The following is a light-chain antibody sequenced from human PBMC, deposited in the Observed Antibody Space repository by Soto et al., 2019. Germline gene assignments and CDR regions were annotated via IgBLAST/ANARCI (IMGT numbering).Light chain of an antibody. CDR3: SSYTGTTTV. CDR1: SSDIGSYNY. Sequence: QSVLTQPASVSGSPVQSITISCTGASSDIGSYNYVSWYQQHLGKAPKLIIYEVSNRPSGVSNRLSGSKSGNTASLTISGLQTEDEADYYCSSYTGTTTVFGGGTKLTVL. J-gene: IGLJ3*02. V-gene: IGLV2-14*01. CDR2: EVS.